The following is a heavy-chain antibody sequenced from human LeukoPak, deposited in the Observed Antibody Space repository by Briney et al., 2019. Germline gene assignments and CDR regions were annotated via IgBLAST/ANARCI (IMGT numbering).Heavy chain of an antibody. Sequence: PSETLSLTCTVSGASVSSGGYYWSWIRQHPGKGLEWIGYISDSASTYYNPSLKSRATVSADTSKNQFSLRLSSVTAADTAVYYCARRIPVAGIFDYWGQGTPVTVSS. J-gene: IGHJ4*02. CDR3: ARRIPVAGIFDY. D-gene: IGHD6-19*01. V-gene: IGHV4-31*03. CDR1: GASVSSGGYY. CDR2: ISDSAST.